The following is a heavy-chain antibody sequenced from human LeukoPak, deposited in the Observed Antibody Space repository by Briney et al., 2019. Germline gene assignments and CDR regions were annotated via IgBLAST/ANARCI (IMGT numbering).Heavy chain of an antibody. J-gene: IGHJ4*02. CDR3: AKGRYSGGRSAFDS. D-gene: IGHD2-15*01. V-gene: IGHV3-23*01. CDR1: GFTFSSYD. Sequence: GGSLRLSCAASGFTFSSYDMSWVRQAPGKGLEWVSVISGSGGSIYYADSVKGRFTISRDNSKSTLFLQMNSLRVEDTALYHCAKGRYSGGRSAFDSWGQGTLVTVSS. CDR2: ISGSGGSI.